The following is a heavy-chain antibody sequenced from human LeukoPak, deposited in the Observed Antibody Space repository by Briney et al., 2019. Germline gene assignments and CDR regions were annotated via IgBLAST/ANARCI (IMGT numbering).Heavy chain of an antibody. CDR1: GFTFSSYW. V-gene: IGHV3-7*01. J-gene: IGHJ5*02. CDR2: IKQDGSEK. CDR3: ATHSPLGVLWFGEFTNWFDP. Sequence: GGSLRLSCAASGFTFSSYWMSWVRQAPGKGLEWVANIKQDGSEKYYVDSVKGRFTISRDNAKNSLYLQMDSLRAEDTAVYYCATHSPLGVLWFGEFTNWFDPWGQGTLVTVSS. D-gene: IGHD3-10*01.